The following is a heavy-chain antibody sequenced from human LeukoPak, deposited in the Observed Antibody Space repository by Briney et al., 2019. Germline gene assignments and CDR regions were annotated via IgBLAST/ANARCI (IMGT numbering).Heavy chain of an antibody. V-gene: IGHV3-48*01. D-gene: IGHD3-22*01. CDR2: ISSYSSTI. Sequence: GGSLRLSCAASGFTFSSHSMNWVRQAPGKGLEWISYISSYSSTIYYADSVKGRFTISRDDADNSLSLQMNSLRAEDTAVYYCARDLESSGYLFFDYWGQGTLVTVSS. CDR3: ARDLESSGYLFFDY. CDR1: GFTFSSHS. J-gene: IGHJ4*02.